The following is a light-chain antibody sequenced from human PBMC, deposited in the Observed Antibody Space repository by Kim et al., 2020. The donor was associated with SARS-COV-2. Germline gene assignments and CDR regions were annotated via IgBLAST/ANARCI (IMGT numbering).Light chain of an antibody. Sequence: ASGGDRVTITCRASQDISSSLAWYQQKPGKAPKLLIYAAFSLQSGVPSRFSGSGSGTDFTLAISSLQPDDFATYYCQQAKNFPWTFGQGTKVDIK. CDR1: QDISSS. CDR2: AAF. CDR3: QQAKNFPWT. J-gene: IGKJ1*01. V-gene: IGKV1-12*01.